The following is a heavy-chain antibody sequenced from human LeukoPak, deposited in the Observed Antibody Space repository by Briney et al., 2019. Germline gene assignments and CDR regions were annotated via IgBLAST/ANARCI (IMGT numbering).Heavy chain of an antibody. Sequence: GGSLRLSCAASGFTCSTYSMNWVRQGPGKGLEGVSSITTGGTTYYADSVRGRFTTCRETSKNTLVLQMTNRRAEDTAVYCCGRDQGHGHAHVGSPTHAHWRQGPLVPVPS. D-gene: IGHD2-2*01. V-gene: IGHV3-23*01. CDR2: ITTGGTT. CDR1: GFTCSTYS. CDR3: GRDQGHGHAHVGSPTHAH. J-gene: IGHJ4*02.